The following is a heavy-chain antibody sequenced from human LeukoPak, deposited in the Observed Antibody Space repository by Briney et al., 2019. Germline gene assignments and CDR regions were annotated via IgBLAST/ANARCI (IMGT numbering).Heavy chain of an antibody. CDR2: INPASGGT. CDR3: ARAGGGYSSGWGAFDI. CDR1: GYTFTAYY. D-gene: IGHD5-18*01. V-gene: IGHV1-2*02. J-gene: IGHJ3*02. Sequence: ASMKVSCQASGYTFTAYYIHWVRQAPGQGLEWMGWINPASGGTSYAQKFQGRVTMTSDTSISTAYMELSRLRSDDTAVYFCARAGGGYSSGWGAFDIWGQGTMVTVSS.